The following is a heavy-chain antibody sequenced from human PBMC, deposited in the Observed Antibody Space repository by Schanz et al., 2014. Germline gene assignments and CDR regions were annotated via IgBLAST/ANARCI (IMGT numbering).Heavy chain of an antibody. CDR3: AKHVRSLTGNDY. CDR2: IGGSGDST. CDR1: GFTFSKYG. V-gene: IGHV3-23*04. Sequence: EVQLVESGGGLVQPGGSLRLSCAASGFTFSKYGVHWVRQAPGKGLEWVSGIGGSGDSTHYADSVKGRFIISRDNSKNTLYLQVNSLRAEDTAVYYCAKHVRSLTGNDYWGQGTLVTVSS. D-gene: IGHD3-9*01. J-gene: IGHJ4*02.